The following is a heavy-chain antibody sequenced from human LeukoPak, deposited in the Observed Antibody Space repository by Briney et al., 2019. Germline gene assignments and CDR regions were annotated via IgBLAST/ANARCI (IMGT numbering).Heavy chain of an antibody. CDR1: GYSFTNYW. CDR3: ARGDGYNLNYYGMDV. D-gene: IGHD5-24*01. Sequence: GESLKISCKGSGYSFTNYWIAWVRQMPGKGLEWMGRIDPSDSDITYSPSFQGHVTFSVDKSISTAYLQWTSLKTSDTAMYYCARGDGYNLNYYGMDVWGQGTTVTVSS. J-gene: IGHJ6*02. CDR2: IDPSDSDI. V-gene: IGHV5-10-1*01.